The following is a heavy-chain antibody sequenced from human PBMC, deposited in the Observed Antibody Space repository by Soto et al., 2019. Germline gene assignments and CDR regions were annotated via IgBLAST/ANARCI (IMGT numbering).Heavy chain of an antibody. D-gene: IGHD2-15*01. CDR1: GGTFSSYA. CDR3: ARPSGYCSGGSCYLPMGY. Sequence: GASVKVSCKASGGTFSSYASSWVRQAPGQGLEWMGGIIPIFGTANYAQKFQGRVTITADESTSTAYKELSSLRSEDTAVYYCARPSGYCSGGSCYLPMGYWGQGTLVTVSS. CDR2: IIPIFGTA. J-gene: IGHJ4*02. V-gene: IGHV1-69*13.